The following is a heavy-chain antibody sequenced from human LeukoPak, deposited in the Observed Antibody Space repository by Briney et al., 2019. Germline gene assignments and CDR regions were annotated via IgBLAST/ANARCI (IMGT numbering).Heavy chain of an antibody. CDR3: ARGVKRAGYNWTYYYYYYYMDV. D-gene: IGHD5-24*01. J-gene: IGHJ6*03. Sequence: PSETLSLTCAVYGGSFGGYYWSWIRQPPGKGLEWTGEINHSGSTNYNPSLKSRVAISVDTSKNQFSLKLSSVTAADTAVYYCARGVKRAGYNWTYYYYYYYMDVWGKGTTVTVSS. V-gene: IGHV4-34*01. CDR2: INHSGST. CDR1: GGSFGGYY.